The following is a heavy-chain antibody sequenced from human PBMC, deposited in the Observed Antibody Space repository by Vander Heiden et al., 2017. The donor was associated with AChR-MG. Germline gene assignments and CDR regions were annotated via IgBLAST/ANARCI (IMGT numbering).Heavy chain of an antibody. J-gene: IGHJ4*02. CDR3: AKLVGATREDY. V-gene: IGHV3-30*18. CDR2: ISYDGSNK. CDR1: GFPFRWYG. Sequence: QVQLVESGGGVVQPGRSLRLSCAASGFPFRWYGKHWVRQGPGKGVEGVAVISYDGSNKYYAGSVKGRFTISRDNSKNTLYLQMNSLRAEDTAVYYCAKLVGATREDYWGQGTLVTVSS. D-gene: IGHD1-26*01.